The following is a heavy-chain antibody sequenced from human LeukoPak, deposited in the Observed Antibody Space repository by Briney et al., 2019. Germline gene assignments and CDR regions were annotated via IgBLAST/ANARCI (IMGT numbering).Heavy chain of an antibody. Sequence: GASVKVSCKAPGYTFISYGISWVRQAPGQGLEWMGWISGYNGNTNYAQSLQGRVTMTTDTSTSTAYMELRSLRSDDTAMYYCARDQGDGYNWGTFDIWGQGTMVTVSS. D-gene: IGHD5-24*01. J-gene: IGHJ3*02. CDR2: ISGYNGNT. CDR1: GYTFISYG. V-gene: IGHV1-18*01. CDR3: ARDQGDGYNWGTFDI.